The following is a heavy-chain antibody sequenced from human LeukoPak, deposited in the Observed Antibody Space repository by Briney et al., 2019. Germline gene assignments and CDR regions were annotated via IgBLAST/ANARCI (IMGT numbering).Heavy chain of an antibody. CDR1: GFTVSPNY. Sequence: GGSLRLSYAASGFTVSPNYMSWVRQAPGKGLEWVSVIYRGGSTYYADSVRDRFTISRDNSKNTLYLQMNSLRAEDTAVYYCASASCSGSSCYSGYFDYWGQGTLVTVSS. D-gene: IGHD2-15*01. CDR2: IYRGGST. CDR3: ASASCSGSSCYSGYFDY. V-gene: IGHV3-53*01. J-gene: IGHJ4*02.